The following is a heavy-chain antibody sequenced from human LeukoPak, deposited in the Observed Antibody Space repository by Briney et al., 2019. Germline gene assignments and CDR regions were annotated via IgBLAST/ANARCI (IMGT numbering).Heavy chain of an antibody. J-gene: IGHJ4*02. V-gene: IGHV4-34*01. Sequence: SETLSLTCAVYGGSFSGYYWSWIRQPPGKGLEWIGEINHSGSTNYNPSLKSRVTISVDTSKNQFSLKLSSVTAADTAVYYCARPRYSSSLGVWGQGTLVTVSS. CDR2: INHSGST. D-gene: IGHD6-13*01. CDR3: ARPRYSSSLGV. CDR1: GGSFSGYY.